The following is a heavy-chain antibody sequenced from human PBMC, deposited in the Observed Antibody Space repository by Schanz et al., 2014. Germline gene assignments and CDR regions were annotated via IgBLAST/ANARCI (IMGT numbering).Heavy chain of an antibody. CDR2: LTEGGGGT. Sequence: EVQLLESGGGLAQPGGSLRLACAASGFNFNTYAMSWVRQAPGKGLEWVSGLTEGGGGTNYTDAVKGRFTISRDSSKNTLYLQMNSLRADDTAVYYCAKSKSQLPLFDYWGQGTLXAVSS. CDR1: GFNFNTYA. J-gene: IGHJ4*02. D-gene: IGHD2-21*01. CDR3: AKSKSQLPLFDY. V-gene: IGHV3-23*01.